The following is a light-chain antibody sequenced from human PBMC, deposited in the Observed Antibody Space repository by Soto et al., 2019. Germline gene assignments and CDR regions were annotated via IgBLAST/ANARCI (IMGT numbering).Light chain of an antibody. J-gene: IGLJ1*01. CDR1: SSNIGAGYD. CDR3: QSYDSTLSARYV. Sequence: QSVLTQPPSVSGAPGQRVTISCTGSSSNIGAGYDVHWYQQRPGTAPKLLIIGTINRPSGDPDRFSGSKSGTSASLAITGLQAEDEGDYYCQSYDSTLSARYVFGTGTKVTVL. CDR2: GTI. V-gene: IGLV1-40*01.